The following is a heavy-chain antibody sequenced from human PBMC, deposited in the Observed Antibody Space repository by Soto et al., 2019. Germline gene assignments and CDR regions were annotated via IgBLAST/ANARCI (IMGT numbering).Heavy chain of an antibody. CDR3: ARVSEFLEVITYDAFDI. Sequence: TSETLSLTCTVSGGSISSGDYYWSWIRQPPGKGLEWIGYIYYSGSTYYNPSLKSRVTISVDTSKNQFSLKLSSVTAADTAVYYFARVSEFLEVITYDAFDIWGQGTMVTVSS. J-gene: IGHJ3*02. D-gene: IGHD3-22*01. V-gene: IGHV4-30-4*01. CDR2: IYYSGST. CDR1: GGSISSGDYY.